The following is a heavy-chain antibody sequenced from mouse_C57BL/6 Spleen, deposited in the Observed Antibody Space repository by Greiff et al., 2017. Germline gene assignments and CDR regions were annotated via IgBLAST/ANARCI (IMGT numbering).Heavy chain of an antibody. CDR2: ISDGGSYT. V-gene: IGHV5-4*01. CDR3: ARDAFAMITTGDFDY. CDR1: GFTFSSYA. Sequence: EVKLMESGGGLVKPGGSLKLSCAASGFTFSSYAMSWVRQTPEKRLEWVATISDGGSYTYSPDNVKGRFTISIDNAKNNLYLQMSHLKSEDTAMYYCARDAFAMITTGDFDYWGQGTTRTVSS. D-gene: IGHD2-4*01. J-gene: IGHJ2*01.